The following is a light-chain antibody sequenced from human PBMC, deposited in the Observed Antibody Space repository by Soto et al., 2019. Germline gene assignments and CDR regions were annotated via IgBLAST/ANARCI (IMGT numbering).Light chain of an antibody. Sequence: ETVLTRSPGTLSLSPGERATLSCRASQSVSSYLAWYQQKPGQAPRLLIYDASNRATGIPARFSGSGSGTDFTLTISSLEPEDFAVYYCQQRSNWPPITFGQGTRLEIK. CDR1: QSVSSY. V-gene: IGKV3-11*01. CDR3: QQRSNWPPIT. J-gene: IGKJ5*01. CDR2: DAS.